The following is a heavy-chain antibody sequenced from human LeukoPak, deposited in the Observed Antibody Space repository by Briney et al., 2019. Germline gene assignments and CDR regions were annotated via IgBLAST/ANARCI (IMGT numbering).Heavy chain of an antibody. CDR1: GYTFTGYY. Sequence: ASVKVSCKASGYTFTGYYLHWVRQAPGQGLEWVGWINPNSGGTNYAQMFQGRVTMTRDTSISTAYMELTRLTSDDTAVYYCARRQLLWSIDYWGQGTLVTVSS. D-gene: IGHD2-2*01. CDR2: INPNSGGT. CDR3: ARRQLLWSIDY. J-gene: IGHJ4*02. V-gene: IGHV1-2*02.